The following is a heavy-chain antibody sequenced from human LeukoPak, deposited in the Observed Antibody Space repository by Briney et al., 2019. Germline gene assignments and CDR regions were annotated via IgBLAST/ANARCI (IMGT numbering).Heavy chain of an antibody. D-gene: IGHD2-2*01. CDR2: IYHSGST. V-gene: IGHV4-38-2*02. CDR1: GYSISSGYY. CDR3: ARGGYCSSTSCYPWFDP. Sequence: SETLSLTCTVSGYSISSGYYWGWIRQPPGKGLEWIGSIYHSGSTYYNPSLKRRGTISVDTSKNQFSLKLSSVTAADTAVYYCARGGYCSSTSCYPWFDPWGQGTLVTVSS. J-gene: IGHJ5*02.